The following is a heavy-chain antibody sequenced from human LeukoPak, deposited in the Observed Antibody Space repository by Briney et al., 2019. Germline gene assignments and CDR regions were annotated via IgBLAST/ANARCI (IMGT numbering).Heavy chain of an antibody. J-gene: IGHJ4*02. Sequence: ASVKVSCKASGYTFTGYYMHWVRQAPGQGLEWMGWINPNSGGTNYAQKFQGRVTMTRDTSISTAYMELSRLRSDDTAVYYCVRDLVLMVYAMSNPPGYWGQGTLVTVSS. CDR3: VRDLVLMVYAMSNPPGY. D-gene: IGHD2-8*01. CDR1: GYTFTGYY. V-gene: IGHV1-2*02. CDR2: INPNSGGT.